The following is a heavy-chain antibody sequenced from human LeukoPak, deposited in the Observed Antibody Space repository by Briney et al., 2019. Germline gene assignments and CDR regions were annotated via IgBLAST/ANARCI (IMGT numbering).Heavy chain of an antibody. Sequence: PSETLSLTCTVSGGSISSSSYYWGWIRQPPGKGLEWIGSIYYSGSTYYNPSLKSRVTISVDTSKNQFSLKLSSVTAADTAVYYCARGAGWLRSKNRKITFDYWGQGTLVTVSS. D-gene: IGHD5-12*01. J-gene: IGHJ4*02. CDR1: GGSISSSSYY. V-gene: IGHV4-39*01. CDR2: IYYSGST. CDR3: ARGAGWLRSKNRKITFDY.